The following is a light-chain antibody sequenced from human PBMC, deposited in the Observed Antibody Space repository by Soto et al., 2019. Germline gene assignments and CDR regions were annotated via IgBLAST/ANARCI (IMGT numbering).Light chain of an antibody. CDR2: EVS. CDR1: SSDVGGYNY. CDR3: SSYTSSSTYVV. J-gene: IGLJ2*01. Sequence: QSALTQPRSVSGSPGQSVTISCTGTSSDVGGYNYVSWYQHHPGKAPKLMIYEVSNRPSGVSNRFSGSKSGNTASLTISGLQAEDEAGYYCSSYTSSSTYVVFGGGTKVTVL. V-gene: IGLV2-14*01.